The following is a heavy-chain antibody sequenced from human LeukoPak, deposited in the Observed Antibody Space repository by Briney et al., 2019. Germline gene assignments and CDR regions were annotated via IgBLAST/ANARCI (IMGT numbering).Heavy chain of an antibody. CDR2: MNPNSGYT. J-gene: IGHJ4*02. CDR1: GYAFTSLD. V-gene: IGHV1-8*01. CDR3: ARVAGSADY. Sequence: ASVKVSCKASGYAFTSLDINWVRQATGQGLEWMGWMNPNSGYTGSAQKFQGRLTMTMDTSISTAYMELTSLTSEDTAMYYCARVAGSADYWGQGTLVTVSS. D-gene: IGHD6-19*01.